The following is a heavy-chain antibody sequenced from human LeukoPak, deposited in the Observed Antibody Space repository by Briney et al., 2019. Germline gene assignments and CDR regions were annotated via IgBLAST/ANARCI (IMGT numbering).Heavy chain of an antibody. D-gene: IGHD2-21*02. J-gene: IGHJ4*02. Sequence: GRSLRLSCAASGFTFSDYYISWIRQAPGKGLEGVSYISSSGSTIYYADSVKGRFTISRDNAKNSLYLQMNSLRAEDTAVYYCARDLNVVVTAFDYWGQGTLVTVSS. V-gene: IGHV3-11*01. CDR3: ARDLNVVVTAFDY. CDR1: GFTFSDYY. CDR2: ISSSGSTI.